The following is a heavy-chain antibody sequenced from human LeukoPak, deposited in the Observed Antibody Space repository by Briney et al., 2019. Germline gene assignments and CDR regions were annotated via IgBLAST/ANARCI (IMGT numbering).Heavy chain of an antibody. V-gene: IGHV3-48*01. J-gene: IGHJ3*02. CDR1: GFTLSSYS. Sequence: GGSLRLSCAASGFTLSSYSMNWVRQAPGNGLEWVSYISSSRGTIYYADSVKGRFTISRDNAKNSLYLQMNSLRAEDTDVYYCARLAGIWFGEPDHDAFDIWGQGTMVTVSS. D-gene: IGHD3-10*01. CDR2: ISSSRGTI. CDR3: ARLAGIWFGEPDHDAFDI.